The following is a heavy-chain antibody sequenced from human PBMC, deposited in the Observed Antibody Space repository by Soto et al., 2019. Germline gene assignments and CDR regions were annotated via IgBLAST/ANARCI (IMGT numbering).Heavy chain of an antibody. V-gene: IGHV4-31*03. CDR3: ASSVGP. CDR2: IYYSGRT. Sequence: QVQLQESGPGLVKPSQTLSLTCTVSGGSLSSGGYYWSWIRQHPGKGPEWIGYIYYSGRTYYNPYLKTRGTMSLDTSKNQFSRKLGSRTAPDTAVYFCASSVGPWGQGTLVTVSS. CDR1: GGSLSSGGYY. J-gene: IGHJ5*02.